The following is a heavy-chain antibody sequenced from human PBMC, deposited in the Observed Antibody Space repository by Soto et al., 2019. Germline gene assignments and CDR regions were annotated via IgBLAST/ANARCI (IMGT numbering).Heavy chain of an antibody. CDR2: ISGSGGST. D-gene: IGHD6-19*01. V-gene: IGHV3-23*01. CDR3: ARGRWAVAGTYNYYYMDV. Sequence: PGGSLRLSCAASGFTFSSYAMSWVRQAPGKGLEWVSAISGSGGSTYYADSVKGRFTISRDNAKNSLYLQTNSLRAEDTAVYYCARGRWAVAGTYNYYYMDVWGKGTTVTVSS. CDR1: GFTFSSYA. J-gene: IGHJ6*03.